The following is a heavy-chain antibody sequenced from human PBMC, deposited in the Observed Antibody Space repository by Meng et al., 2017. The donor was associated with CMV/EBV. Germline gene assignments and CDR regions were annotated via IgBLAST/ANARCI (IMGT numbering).Heavy chain of an antibody. CDR1: GGSSSSGSYY. Sequence: VYLEESGPRRVKPSQTRSLTCTVAGGSSSSGSYYWSWIRQPAGKGLEWIGRIYTSGSTNYNPSLKSRVTISVDTSKNQFSLKLSSVTAADTAVYYCARGLITMVRGVPFDYWGQGTLVTVSS. CDR3: ARGLITMVRGVPFDY. D-gene: IGHD3-10*01. J-gene: IGHJ4*02. V-gene: IGHV4-61*02. CDR2: IYTSGST.